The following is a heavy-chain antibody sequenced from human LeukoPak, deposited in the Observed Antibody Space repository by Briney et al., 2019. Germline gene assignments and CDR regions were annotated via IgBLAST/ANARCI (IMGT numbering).Heavy chain of an antibody. CDR1: GFTVSSNS. D-gene: IGHD3-22*01. J-gene: IGHJ4*02. V-gene: IGHV3-53*01. CDR3: ARDFYRIVVVPHYFDY. CDR2: IYSDNT. Sequence: PGGSLRLSCTVSGFTVSSNSMSWVRQAPGKGLEWVSFIYSDNTHYSDPVKGRFTISRDNSKNTLYLQMNSLRAEDTAVYYCARDFYRIVVVPHYFDYWGQGTLVTVSS.